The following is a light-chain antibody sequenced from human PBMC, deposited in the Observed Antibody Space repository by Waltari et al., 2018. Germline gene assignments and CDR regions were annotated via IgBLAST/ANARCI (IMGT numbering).Light chain of an antibody. J-gene: IGKJ1*01. CDR3: QQYYRPPWT. Sequence: DIQMTQSASTLSASVGDRVTITCRASESINSWLAWHQKRPGRAPELLIFKESTLESCVPSRFSGSGSGTEFTLTISSLQPDDFATYYCQQYYRPPWTFGQGTKVDIK. CDR1: ESINSW. CDR2: KES. V-gene: IGKV1-5*03.